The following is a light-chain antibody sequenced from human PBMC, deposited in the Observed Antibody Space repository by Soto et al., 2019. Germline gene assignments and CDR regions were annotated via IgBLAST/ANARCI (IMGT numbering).Light chain of an antibody. CDR1: QSVSNNY. J-gene: IGKJ1*01. CDR2: GAS. CDR3: QQYGSSPTWT. Sequence: EIVVTQSPGTLSLSPGERATLSCIAIQSVSNNYLAWYQQKPGQAPRLFIYGASSRATGIPDRFSGSGSGTDFTPTISRLEPEDFAVYYCQQYGSSPTWTFGQGTKVDIK. V-gene: IGKV3-20*01.